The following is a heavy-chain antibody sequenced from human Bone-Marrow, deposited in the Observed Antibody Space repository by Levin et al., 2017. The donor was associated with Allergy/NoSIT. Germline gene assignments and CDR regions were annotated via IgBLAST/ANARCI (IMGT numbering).Heavy chain of an antibody. CDR1: GFTFSDSA. CDR3: TRRSTRTAGGMDV. CDR2: IRSQTNTYAT. J-gene: IGHJ6*02. D-gene: IGHD6-13*01. V-gene: IGHV3-73*01. Sequence: PGGSLRLSCAVSGFTFSDSAVHWVRQTSGKGLEWVGLIRSQTNTYATAYAASVKCRFTVSSDDSKNTAYLQMNSLKTEDTAVYYCTRRSTRTAGGMDVWGQGTTVTVSS.